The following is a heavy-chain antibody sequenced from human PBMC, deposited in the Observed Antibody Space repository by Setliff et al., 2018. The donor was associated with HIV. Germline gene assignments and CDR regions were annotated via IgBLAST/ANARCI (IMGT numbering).Heavy chain of an antibody. Sequence: SETLSLTCTVSGGTINRSGYYWGWIRQPPGKGLEWVASIFYSGSPYYNPSRRSRLTLSVDTSENQFSLRLRSVTAADTAIYYCARRQAATMGVYSYYFMDVWGKGTTVTVSS. V-gene: IGHV4-39*01. J-gene: IGHJ6*03. CDR2: IFYSGSP. CDR1: GGTINRSGYY. CDR3: ARRQAATMGVYSYYFMDV. D-gene: IGHD3-10*01.